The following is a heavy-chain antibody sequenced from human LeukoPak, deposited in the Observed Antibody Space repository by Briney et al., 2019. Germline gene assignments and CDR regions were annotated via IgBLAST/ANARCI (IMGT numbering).Heavy chain of an antibody. CDR1: GFTFSPYT. CDR2: ITGDSGTI. J-gene: IGHJ4*02. Sequence: GGSLRLSCAASGFTFSPYTMNWVRQAPGKGLEWLSYITGDSGTIYYADSVKGRFTISRDNTKNSLYLQMNSLRAEDTAVYYCARELRSSGIPPYFDYWGQGTLVTVSS. V-gene: IGHV3-48*01. CDR3: ARELRSSGIPPYFDY. D-gene: IGHD3-10*01.